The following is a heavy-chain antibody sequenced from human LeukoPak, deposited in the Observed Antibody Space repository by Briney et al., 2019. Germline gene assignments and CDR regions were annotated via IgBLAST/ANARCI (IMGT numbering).Heavy chain of an antibody. CDR3: ATRAQSQWELTR. D-gene: IGHD1-26*01. V-gene: IGHV3-23*01. CDR1: GFTFSSYA. J-gene: IGHJ4*02. CDR2: ISGSGGST. Sequence: PGGSLRLSCAASGFTFSSYAMSWVRQAPGKGLEWVSAISGSGGSTYYADSVKGRFTISRDNSKNTLYLRMNSLRAEDTAVYYCATRAQSQWELTRWGQGTLVTVSS.